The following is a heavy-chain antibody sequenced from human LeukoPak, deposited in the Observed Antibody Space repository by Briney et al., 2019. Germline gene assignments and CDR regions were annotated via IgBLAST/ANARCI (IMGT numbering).Heavy chain of an antibody. CDR3: ARARFETTVTTLVRKKDYYYYNMDV. CDR2: IKQDGSEK. Sequence: PGGSLRLSCAASGFTFSSYSMNWVRQAPGKGLEWVANIKQDGSEKYYVDSVKGRFTISRDNAKNSLYLQMNSLRAEDTAVYYCARARFETTVTTLVRKKDYYYYNMDVWGKGTTVTVSS. V-gene: IGHV3-7*01. J-gene: IGHJ6*03. D-gene: IGHD4-17*01. CDR1: GFTFSSYS.